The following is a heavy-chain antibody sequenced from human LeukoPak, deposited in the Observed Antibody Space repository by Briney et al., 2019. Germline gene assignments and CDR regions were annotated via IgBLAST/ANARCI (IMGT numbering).Heavy chain of an antibody. CDR1: GYTFTGYY. V-gene: IGHV1-18*04. Sequence: ASVKVSCKASGYTFTGYYMHWVRQAPGQGLEWMGWISAYNGNTNYAQKLQGRVTMTTDTSTSTAYMELRSLRSDDTAVYYCARDFDFDYWGQGTLVTVSS. CDR3: ARDFDFDY. CDR2: ISAYNGNT. J-gene: IGHJ4*02.